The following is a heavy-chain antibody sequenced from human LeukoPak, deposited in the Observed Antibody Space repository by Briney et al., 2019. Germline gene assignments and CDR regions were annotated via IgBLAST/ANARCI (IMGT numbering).Heavy chain of an antibody. J-gene: IGHJ5*02. Sequence: EASVKVSCKASGYTFTSYDINWVRQATGQGLEWMGRMNPNSGNTGYAQKFQGRVTMTRNTSISTAYMELSSLRSEDTAVYYCARTYCSGGSCLSWFDPWGQGTLVTVSS. CDR2: MNPNSGNT. V-gene: IGHV1-8*01. CDR3: ARTYCSGGSCLSWFDP. D-gene: IGHD2-15*01. CDR1: GYTFTSYD.